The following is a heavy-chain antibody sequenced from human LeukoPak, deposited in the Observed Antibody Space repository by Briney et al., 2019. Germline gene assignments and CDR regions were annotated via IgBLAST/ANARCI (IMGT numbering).Heavy chain of an antibody. J-gene: IGHJ3*02. CDR1: GYTFTSYD. Sequence: ASVTVSCKASGYTFTSYDINWVRQATGQGLEWMGWMNPNSGNTGYAQKFQGRVTMTRNTSISTAYMELSSLRSEDTAVYYCARGQRWLQFRHAFDIWGQGTMVTVSS. CDR3: ARGQRWLQFRHAFDI. CDR2: MNPNSGNT. D-gene: IGHD5-12*01. V-gene: IGHV1-8*01.